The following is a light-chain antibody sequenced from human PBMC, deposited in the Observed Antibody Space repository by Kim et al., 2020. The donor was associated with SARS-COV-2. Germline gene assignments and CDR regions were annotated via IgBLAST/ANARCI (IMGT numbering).Light chain of an antibody. CDR3: QQVRTFPLT. V-gene: IGKV1-9*01. Sequence: DIQMTQSPSFLSASVGDRVTITCRASQGINGLLAWFQQKPGKGPKLLISAASTVQSGVPSRFSGSRSGTEYTLTITSLQPEDFATYYCQQVRTFPLTFGQGTKLDI. J-gene: IGKJ2*01. CDR2: AAS. CDR1: QGINGL.